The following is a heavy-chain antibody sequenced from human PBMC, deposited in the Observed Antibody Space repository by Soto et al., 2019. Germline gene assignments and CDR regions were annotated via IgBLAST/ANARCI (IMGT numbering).Heavy chain of an antibody. CDR3: GKGSGCDLRYNCFDP. D-gene: IGHD5-12*01. V-gene: IGHV3-9*01. CDR1: GFTFDDYA. CDR2: ISWNSGSI. Sequence: EVQLVESGGGLVQPGRSLRLSCAASGFTFDDYAMHWVRQAPGKGLEWVSGISWNSGSIGYADSVKGRFTISRDNEKNSLYLQMDSQRAEATAVYYGGKGSGCDLRYNCFDPWGQGNLVTVSS. J-gene: IGHJ5*02.